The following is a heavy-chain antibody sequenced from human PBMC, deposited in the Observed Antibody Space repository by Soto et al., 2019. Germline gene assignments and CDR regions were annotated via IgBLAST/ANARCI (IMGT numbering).Heavy chain of an antibody. D-gene: IGHD3-22*01. V-gene: IGHV3-30*03. CDR3: SRGTYYPQSSGLHADY. Sequence: VGSLRLSCATSGFSFNDYAMYWVRQAPGQGLEWVAIISSDGHHQFYLDNLRGRFTVSRDNSKNTLYLQMNSLRPEDTAVYYCSRGTYYPQSSGLHADYWGPGTVVTVSS. J-gene: IGHJ4*02. CDR2: ISSDGHHQ. CDR1: GFSFNDYA.